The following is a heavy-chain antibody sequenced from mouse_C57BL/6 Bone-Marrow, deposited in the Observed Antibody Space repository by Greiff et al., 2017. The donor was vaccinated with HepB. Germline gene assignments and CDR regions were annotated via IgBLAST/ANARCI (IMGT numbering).Heavy chain of an antibody. D-gene: IGHD2-10*02. V-gene: IGHV1-54*01. J-gene: IGHJ3*01. CDR1: GYAFTNYL. CDR3: ARGGTYVFAY. Sequence: QVQLKESGAELVRPGTSVKVSCKASGYAFTNYLIEWVKQRPGQGLEWIGVINPGSGGTNYNEKFKGKATLTADKSSSTAYMQLSSLTSADSAVYFCARGGTYVFAYWGQGTLVTVSA. CDR2: INPGSGGT.